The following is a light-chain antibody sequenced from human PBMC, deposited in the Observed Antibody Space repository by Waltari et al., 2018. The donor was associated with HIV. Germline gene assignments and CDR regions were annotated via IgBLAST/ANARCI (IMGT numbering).Light chain of an antibody. Sequence: QSALTQPASVSGSPGQSITISCPGTSRTIRANNYVPWYQQHPGKAPKLISYDVTKRPSGGSNRFSGSKSGNTASLTISGLQAEDEADYHCCSYAGSESSEVFGGGTKLTVL. J-gene: IGLJ2*01. CDR1: SRTIRANNY. V-gene: IGLV2-23*02. CDR3: CSYAGSESSEV. CDR2: DVT.